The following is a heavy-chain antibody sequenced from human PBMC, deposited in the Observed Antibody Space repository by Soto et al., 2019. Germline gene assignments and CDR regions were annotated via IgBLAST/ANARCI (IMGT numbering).Heavy chain of an antibody. CDR1: GFTVSNNY. CDR2: IYSGGST. J-gene: IGHJ4*02. Sequence: EEQLVESGGDLVQPGGSLRLSCAASGFTVSNNYMSWVRQAPGKGLEWVSLIYSGGSTYYADSVKGRFTISRDSSKNTLYLQMNSLRAEDTVMYYGAAYSHKGYWGQEPLVTVPS. D-gene: IGHD3-16*01. V-gene: IGHV3-66*01. CDR3: AAYSHKGY.